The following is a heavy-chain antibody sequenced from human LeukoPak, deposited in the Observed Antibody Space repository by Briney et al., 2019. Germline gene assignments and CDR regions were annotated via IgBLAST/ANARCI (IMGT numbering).Heavy chain of an antibody. V-gene: IGHV3-48*03. J-gene: IGHJ4*02. D-gene: IGHD3-22*01. CDR2: ISSSGSTI. CDR3: ARITVVITYFDY. Sequence: PGGSLRLSCAASGFTFSSYEMNWVRQAPGKGLEWVSYISSSGSTIYYADFVKGRFTISRDNAKNSLYLQMNSLRAEDTAVYYCARITVVITYFDYWGQGTLVTVSS. CDR1: GFTFSSYE.